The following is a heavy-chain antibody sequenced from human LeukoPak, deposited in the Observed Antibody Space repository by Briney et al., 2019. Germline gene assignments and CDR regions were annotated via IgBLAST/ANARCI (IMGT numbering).Heavy chain of an antibody. Sequence: GGSLRLSCAASGFTFSSYWMSWVRQAPGKGLEWVANIKQDGSEKYYVDSVKGRFTISRDNAKNSLYLQMNSLRAEDTAVYYCAREGSGYSYGYVSYWGQGTLVTVSS. CDR2: IKQDGSEK. CDR3: AREGSGYSYGYVSY. CDR1: GFTFSSYW. D-gene: IGHD5-18*01. J-gene: IGHJ4*02. V-gene: IGHV3-7*01.